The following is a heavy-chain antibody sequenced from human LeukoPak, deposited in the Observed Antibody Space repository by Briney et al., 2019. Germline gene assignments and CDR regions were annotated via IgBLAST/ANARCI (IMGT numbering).Heavy chain of an antibody. CDR1: GFAFSSYW. V-gene: IGHV3-7*01. CDR3: ARAGGYASSWAY. J-gene: IGHJ4*02. D-gene: IGHD5-12*01. CDR2: IKQDGSEK. Sequence: GGSLRLSCAASGFAFSSYWMSWVRQAPGKGLEWVANIKQDGSEKNYVDSVKGRFTISRDNAKNSLDLQMNSLRAEDTAVYYCARAGGYASSWAYWGQGTLVTVSS.